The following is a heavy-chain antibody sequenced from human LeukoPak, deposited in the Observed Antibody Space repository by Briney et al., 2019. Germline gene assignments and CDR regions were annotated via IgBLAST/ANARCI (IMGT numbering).Heavy chain of an antibody. D-gene: IGHD6-6*01. V-gene: IGHV5-51*01. CDR3: ARLSGYSSSSSFDY. J-gene: IGHJ4*02. CDR1: GYRFTSYW. CDR2: IYPGDSDT. Sequence: GASLKISCKGSGYRFTSYWICWVRQMPGKVVGWMGIIYPGDSDTRYSPSFQGQVTISADKSISTAYLQWSSLEASDTAMYYCARLSGYSSSSSFDYWGQGTLVTVSS.